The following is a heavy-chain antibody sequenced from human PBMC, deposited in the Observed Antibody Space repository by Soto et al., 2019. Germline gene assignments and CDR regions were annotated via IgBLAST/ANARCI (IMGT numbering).Heavy chain of an antibody. CDR1: CGSISSGDYY. Sequence: SETLSLTCTVSCGSISSGDYYWSWIRQPPGKGLEWIGYIYYSGSTYYNPSLKSRVTISVDTSKNQFSLKLSSVTAADTAVYYCARDWGDGYNYLDYWGQGTLVTVSS. D-gene: IGHD5-12*01. CDR2: IYYSGST. J-gene: IGHJ4*02. CDR3: ARDWGDGYNYLDY. V-gene: IGHV4-30-4*01.